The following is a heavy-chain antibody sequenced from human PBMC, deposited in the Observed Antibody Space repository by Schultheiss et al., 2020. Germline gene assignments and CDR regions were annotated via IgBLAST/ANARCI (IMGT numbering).Heavy chain of an antibody. CDR3: ARDRWVVPANTKYYYYYYGMDV. D-gene: IGHD2-2*01. Sequence: SETLSLTCAISGDSVSSNSAAWNWIRQSPSRGLEWLGRTYYRSKWYNDYAVSVKSRITINPDTSKNQFSLQLNSVTPEDTAVYYCARDRWVVPANTKYYYYYYGMDVWGQGTTGTVSS. V-gene: IGHV6-1*01. J-gene: IGHJ6*02. CDR1: GDSVSSNSAA. CDR2: TYYRSKWYN.